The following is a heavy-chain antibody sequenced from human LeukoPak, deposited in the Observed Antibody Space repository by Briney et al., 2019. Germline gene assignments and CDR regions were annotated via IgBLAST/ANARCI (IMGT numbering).Heavy chain of an antibody. Sequence: GGSLRLSCAASGFTVNSNYMSWVRQAPGKGLEWASVIYSGGSTYYADSVKGRFTISRDNSKNTLYLQMNSLRAEDTAVYYCARDRGSGSYTDAFDIWGQGTMVTVSS. J-gene: IGHJ3*02. CDR3: ARDRGSGSYTDAFDI. D-gene: IGHD3-10*01. CDR2: IYSGGST. V-gene: IGHV3-53*01. CDR1: GFTVNSNY.